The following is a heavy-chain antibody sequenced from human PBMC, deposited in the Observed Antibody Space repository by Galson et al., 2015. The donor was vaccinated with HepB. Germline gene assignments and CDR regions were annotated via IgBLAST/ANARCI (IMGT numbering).Heavy chain of an antibody. D-gene: IGHD1-26*01. J-gene: IGHJ4*02. CDR1: GFTFSSYG. V-gene: IGHV3-33*01. CDR3: ARGSLGIVGATRGFDY. CDR2: IWYDGSNK. Sequence: SLRLSCAASGFTFSSYGMHWVRQAPGKGLEWVAVIWYDGSNKYYADSVKGRFTISRDNSKNTLYLQMNSLRAEDTAVYYCARGSLGIVGATRGFDYWGQGTLVTVSS.